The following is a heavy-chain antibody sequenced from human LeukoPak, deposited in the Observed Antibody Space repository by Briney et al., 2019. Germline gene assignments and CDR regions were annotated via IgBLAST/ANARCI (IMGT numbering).Heavy chain of an antibody. CDR1: GFTVSSNY. CDR2: IYSGGST. J-gene: IGHJ4*02. Sequence: GGSLRLSCAASGFTVSSNYMSWVRQAPGKGLEWVSVIYSGGSTYYADSVKGRFTISRDNSKNTLYLQMNSLRAEDTAVYYCAGGIDYDSSGYYTNPIDYWGQGTLVTVYS. D-gene: IGHD3-22*01. CDR3: AGGIDYDSSGYYTNPIDY. V-gene: IGHV3-66*02.